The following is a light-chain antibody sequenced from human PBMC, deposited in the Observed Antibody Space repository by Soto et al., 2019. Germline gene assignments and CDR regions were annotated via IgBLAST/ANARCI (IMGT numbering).Light chain of an antibody. J-gene: IGKJ1*01. CDR1: QSVSSSY. CDR2: GAS. CDR3: QQYNSWPPWT. Sequence: EIVLTQSPGTLSLSPGEGATLSCRASQSVSSSYIAWYQQRPGQTPSLLIYGASTRATGIPDRFSGSGSATEFTLTISSLQSEDFAVYYCQQYNSWPPWTFGQGTKVDIK. V-gene: IGKV3-20*01.